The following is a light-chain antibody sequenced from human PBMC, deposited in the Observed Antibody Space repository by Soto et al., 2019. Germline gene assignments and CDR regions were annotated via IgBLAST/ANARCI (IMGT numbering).Light chain of an antibody. J-gene: IGLJ1*01. Sequence: QSALTQPRSVSGSPGQSVTISCTGTSSDVGGYNYLSWYQQHPGKAPKLMIYDVSKRPSGVSNRFSGSKSGNTASLTISGLQAEDEANYYCNSYTTLSNRVFGTGTKVTVL. CDR1: SSDVGGYNY. CDR3: NSYTTLSNRV. CDR2: DVS. V-gene: IGLV2-11*01.